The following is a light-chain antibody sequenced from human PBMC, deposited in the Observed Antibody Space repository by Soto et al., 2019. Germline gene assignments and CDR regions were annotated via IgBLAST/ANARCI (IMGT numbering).Light chain of an antibody. Sequence: VRKSPGTLSLSPGHRATLSCRASEYVRSSLLWYQQKPGKDPRLLIYDASERDTGVPARFSGSGSETDFTLTISSLEPEDFGAYYCLHRMSWPFTFGQGTLLEI. CDR1: EYVRSS. J-gene: IGKJ5*01. CDR3: LHRMSWPFT. V-gene: IGKV3-11*01. CDR2: DAS.